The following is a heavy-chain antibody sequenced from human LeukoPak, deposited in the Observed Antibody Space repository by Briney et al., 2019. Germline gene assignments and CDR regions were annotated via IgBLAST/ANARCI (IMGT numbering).Heavy chain of an antibody. CDR1: GGSFSGYY. V-gene: IGHV4-34*01. CDR2: INHSGST. J-gene: IGHJ6*04. Sequence: SETLSLTCAVYGGSFSGYYWSWIRQPPGKGLEWIGEINHSGSTNYNPSLKSRVTISVDTSKNQFSLKLSSVTAADTAVYYCARGRAYYYGSGPSYYGTDVWGKGTTVTVSS. CDR3: ARGRAYYYGSGPSYYGTDV. D-gene: IGHD3-10*01.